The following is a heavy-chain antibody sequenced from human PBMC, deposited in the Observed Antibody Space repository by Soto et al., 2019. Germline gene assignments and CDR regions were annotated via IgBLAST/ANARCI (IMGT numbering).Heavy chain of an antibody. D-gene: IGHD3-16*02. Sequence: SETLSLTCTVSGGSISSYYWSWIRQPPGKGLEWIGYIYYSGSTNYNPSLKSRVTISVDTSKNQFSLKLSSVTAADTAVYYCARTLHHRRFDQWGQGTMVTVS. CDR1: GGSISSYY. J-gene: IGHJ5*02. CDR3: ARTLHHRRFDQ. CDR2: IYYSGST. V-gene: IGHV4-59*01.